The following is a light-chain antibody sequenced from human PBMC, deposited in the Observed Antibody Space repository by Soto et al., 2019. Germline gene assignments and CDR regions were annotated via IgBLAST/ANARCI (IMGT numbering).Light chain of an antibody. J-gene: IGKJ1*01. CDR2: GAS. V-gene: IGKV3-15*01. CDR1: QSVSSN. Sequence: EIVMTQSPAPLSVSPGERATLSCRASQSVSSNLAWYQQKPGQAPRFLIYGASTRATGIPARFRGSGSGTDFTLTISRLEPEDFAVYYCQQYGSSGTFGQRSKVDIK. CDR3: QQYGSSGT.